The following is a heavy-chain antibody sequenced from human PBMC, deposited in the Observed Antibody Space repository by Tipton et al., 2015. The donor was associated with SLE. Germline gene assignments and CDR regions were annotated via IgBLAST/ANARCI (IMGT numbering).Heavy chain of an antibody. J-gene: IGHJ4*02. CDR2: VFRGGST. V-gene: IGHV4-34*12. Sequence: TLSLTCSVYGDSLSGQYWSWIRQPPGKGLEWIGEVFRGGSTNSNPSLKSRVTISVDKSKNQFSLKLSSVTVADTAVYYCARDPKYWGQGTLVIVSS. CDR3: ARDPKY. CDR1: GDSLSGQY.